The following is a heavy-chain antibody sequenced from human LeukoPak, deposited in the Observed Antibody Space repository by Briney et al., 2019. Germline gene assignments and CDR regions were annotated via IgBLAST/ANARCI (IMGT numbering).Heavy chain of an antibody. V-gene: IGHV4-59*12. D-gene: IGHD3-10*01. CDR1: GGSITDYY. CDR3: ARDGLMYYGSGSYYPDYGMDV. J-gene: IGHJ6*02. Sequence: SETLSLTCAVSGGSITDYYWGWIRQPPGKGLEWVGYNSYSGSSKYNPSLKSRVTISVDTSKNQFSLKLSSVTAADTAVYYCARDGLMYYGSGSYYPDYGMDVWGQGTTVTVSS. CDR2: NSYSGSS.